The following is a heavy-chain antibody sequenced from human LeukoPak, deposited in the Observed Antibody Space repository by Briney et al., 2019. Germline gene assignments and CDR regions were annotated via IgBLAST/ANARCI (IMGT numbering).Heavy chain of an antibody. CDR1: GYTFTSYD. CDR2: INADKGDT. CDR3: ARDRSTIRGVAYFDS. J-gene: IGHJ4*02. Sequence: ASVKVSCKASGYTFTSYDINWVRQATGQRLEWMGWINADKGDTKYSQNFQDRITITRDTSATTAYMELSSLRSEDTAVYYCARDRSTIRGVAYFDSWGQGTLVTVSS. D-gene: IGHD3-10*01. V-gene: IGHV1-3*01.